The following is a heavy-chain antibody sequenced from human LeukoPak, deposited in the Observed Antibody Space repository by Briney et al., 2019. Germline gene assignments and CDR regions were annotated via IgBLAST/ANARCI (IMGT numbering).Heavy chain of an antibody. CDR2: ISSSTLKI. CDR1: GFTFSKYA. CDR3: ARHNYHERGSTDY. V-gene: IGHV3-23*01. D-gene: IGHD5-24*01. J-gene: IGHJ4*02. Sequence: QPGGSLRLSCAASGFTFSKYAMTWVRQAPGKGLEWVSAISSSTLKIYYADSVKGRFTISRDNSKNTLYLQMNSVRAEDTAVYYCARHNYHERGSTDYWGQGTLVTVSS.